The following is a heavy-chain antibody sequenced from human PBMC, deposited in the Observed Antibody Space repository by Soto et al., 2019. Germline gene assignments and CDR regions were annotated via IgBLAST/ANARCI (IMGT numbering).Heavy chain of an antibody. V-gene: IGHV4-38-2*01. D-gene: IGHD1-26*01. J-gene: IGHJ4*02. CDR1: ITNIYY. CDR3: ARQPRIVGATPMAYYFDY. Sequence: ETLSLTCAVSITNIYYFGWIRQPPGKGLEWIGSIYHSGSTYYNPSLKSRVTISVETSRNQFSLKLSSVTAADTAVYYCARQPRIVGATPMAYYFDYWGQGTLVTVSS. CDR2: IYHSGST.